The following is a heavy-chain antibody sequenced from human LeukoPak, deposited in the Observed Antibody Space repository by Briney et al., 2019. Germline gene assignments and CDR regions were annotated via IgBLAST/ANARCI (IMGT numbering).Heavy chain of an antibody. CDR1: GESFTTYY. Sequence: PSETLSLTCAVYGESFTTYYWGWIRQTPGKGLEWIGEINHTGNTNYNPSLKSRVTMSIDTSKNQFSLKLNSVTAADTAVYYCARRVKVNFVGLFGEDNNYYYMDVWGKGTTVTVSS. D-gene: IGHD3-10*02. V-gene: IGHV4-34*01. CDR2: INHTGNT. J-gene: IGHJ6*03. CDR3: ARRVKVNFVGLFGEDNNYYYMDV.